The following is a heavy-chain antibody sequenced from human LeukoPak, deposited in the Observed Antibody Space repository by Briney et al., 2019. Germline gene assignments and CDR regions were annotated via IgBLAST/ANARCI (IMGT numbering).Heavy chain of an antibody. CDR3: ASTYYYDSSGFFSHR. V-gene: IGHV3-21*01. Sequence: GGSLRLSCAASGFTFSSYSVNWVRQAPGKGLEWVSSISSSSSYIYYADSVKGRLTISRDNAKNSLYLQMNSLRAEDTAVYYCASTYYYDSSGFFSHRWGQGTLVTVSS. D-gene: IGHD3-22*01. CDR1: GFTFSSYS. J-gene: IGHJ4*02. CDR2: ISSSSSYI.